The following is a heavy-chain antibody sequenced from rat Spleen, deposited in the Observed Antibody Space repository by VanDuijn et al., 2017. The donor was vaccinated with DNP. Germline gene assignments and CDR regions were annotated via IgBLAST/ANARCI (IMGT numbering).Heavy chain of an antibody. CDR3: ASPGGIYVYSRYAMDA. CDR2: IQNGGST. V-gene: IGHV2-27*01. D-gene: IGHD1-6*01. Sequence: QVQLKESGPGLVQPSQTLSLTCTVSGFSLTSYDVHWVRQPPGKGLEWMGRIQNGGSTDYNSALKSRLSISRDTSKSQVFLKMNSVQTEDTAMYFCASPGGIYVYSRYAMDAWGQGTSVTVSS. CDR1: GFSLTSYD. J-gene: IGHJ4*01.